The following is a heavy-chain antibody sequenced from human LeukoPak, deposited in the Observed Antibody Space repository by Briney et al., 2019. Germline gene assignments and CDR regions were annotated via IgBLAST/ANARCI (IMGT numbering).Heavy chain of an antibody. CDR2: TYYRSKWYN. J-gene: IGHJ4*03. V-gene: IGHV6-1*01. D-gene: IGHD3-10*01. CDR1: GDSVSSNSVT. Sequence: SQTLSLTCVISGDSVSSNSVTWHWIRQSPSRGLEWLGRTYYRSKWYNDYAVSLKSRIIINPDTSKNQLSLQLNSVTPEDTAVYYCARGAPAFDSWGQGTTVTVSS. CDR3: ARGAPAFDS.